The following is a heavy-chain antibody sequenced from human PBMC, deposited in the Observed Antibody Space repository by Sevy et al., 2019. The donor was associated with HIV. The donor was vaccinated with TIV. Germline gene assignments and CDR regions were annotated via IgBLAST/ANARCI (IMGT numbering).Heavy chain of an antibody. D-gene: IGHD2-8*01. CDR2: LSFGCGEI. CDR1: GFTFSKYS. J-gene: IGHJ4*02. Sequence: GGSLRLSCAASGFTFSKYSMSWVRQPPGKGLEWVSTLSFGCGEINYADSVKGRFTISRNNSKSSMYLQMNNLGPEDTAGYYCAREGCTKPHDYWGQGTLVTVSS. V-gene: IGHV3-23*01. CDR3: AREGCTKPHDY.